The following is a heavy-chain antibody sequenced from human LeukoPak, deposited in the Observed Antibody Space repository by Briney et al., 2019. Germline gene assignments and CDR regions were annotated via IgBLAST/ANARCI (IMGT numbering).Heavy chain of an antibody. Sequence: ASVTVSCKASGYTFTGYYMHWVRQAPGQGLEWMGWINPNSGGTNYAQKFQGRVTMTRDTSISTAYMELSRLRSDDTPVYHCARPSLPCCRGGSKNWFDPWGQGTLVTVSS. CDR2: INPNSGGT. V-gene: IGHV1-2*02. D-gene: IGHD2-15*01. J-gene: IGHJ5*02. CDR1: GYTFTGYY. CDR3: ARPSLPCCRGGSKNWFDP.